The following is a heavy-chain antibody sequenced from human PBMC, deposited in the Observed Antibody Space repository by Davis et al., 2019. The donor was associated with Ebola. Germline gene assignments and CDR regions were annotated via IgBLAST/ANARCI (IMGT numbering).Heavy chain of an antibody. CDR3: ANGSGSSDY. V-gene: IGHV1-18*01. CDR2: ISGYNGNT. J-gene: IGHJ4*02. CDR1: GYAFTSYG. D-gene: IGHD3-10*01. Sequence: AASVKVSCKASGYAFTSYGISWVRQAPGQGLEWMGWISGYNGNTNYAQRFQGRVTMTTDTSTSTAYMELRSLTSDDTAVYYCANGSGSSDYWGQGTLVTVSS.